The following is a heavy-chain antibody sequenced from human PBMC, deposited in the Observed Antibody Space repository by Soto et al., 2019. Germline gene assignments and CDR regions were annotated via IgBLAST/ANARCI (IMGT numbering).Heavy chain of an antibody. D-gene: IGHD2-2*01. CDR1: GYTFTSYY. V-gene: IGHV1-46*01. CDR2: INPSGGTT. CDR3: ARDSLVPAAADYFYGMDV. J-gene: IGHJ6*02. Sequence: GASVKVSCKASGYTFTSYYIHWVRQAPGQGLEWMAIINPSGGTTSNAQKFQGRITITADDSTGTAYMDLSSLTSEDTAAYYCARDSLVPAAADYFYGMDVWGQGTTVTVS.